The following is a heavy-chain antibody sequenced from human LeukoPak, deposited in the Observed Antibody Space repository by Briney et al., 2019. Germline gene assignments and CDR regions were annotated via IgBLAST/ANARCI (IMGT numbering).Heavy chain of an antibody. D-gene: IGHD6-13*01. V-gene: IGHV4-59*01. CDR1: GGSMSSYY. J-gene: IGHJ4*02. CDR2: IYYSGST. CDR3: ARYSGWYTPFDY. Sequence: SETLSLTCNVSGGSMSSYYWSWIRQPPGKGLEWIGYIYYSGSTNYNPSLKSRVSMSVDTSKNQFSLRLNSVTAEDTAVYYCARYSGWYTPFDYWGQETLVTVSS.